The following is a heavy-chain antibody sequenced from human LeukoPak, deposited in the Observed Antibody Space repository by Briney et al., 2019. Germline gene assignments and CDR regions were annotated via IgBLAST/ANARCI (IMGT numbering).Heavy chain of an antibody. J-gene: IGHJ3*02. Sequence: KPSQTLSLTCNVSGVSVSDGRYYWTWIRQHPGKGLEWIGYKYYSGSAKYHPSLKSRLTISIDTSKNQFSLQLSSVTAADTATYYCATPYCSSISCLDVFNMWGQGTRVTVSS. CDR2: KYYSGSA. CDR3: ATPYCSSISCLDVFNM. V-gene: IGHV4-31*03. CDR1: GVSVSDGRYY. D-gene: IGHD2-2*01.